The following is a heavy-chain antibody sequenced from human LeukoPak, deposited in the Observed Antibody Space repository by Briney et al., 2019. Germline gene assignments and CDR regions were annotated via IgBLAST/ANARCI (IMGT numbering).Heavy chain of an antibody. J-gene: IGHJ4*02. CDR2: ISSSGSTI. D-gene: IGHD6-6*01. V-gene: IGHV3-11*01. CDR1: GFTFSDYY. CDR3: ARSWAARPVLGY. Sequence: GGSRRLSCAASGFTFSDYYMSWLRQAPGKGLEGVSYISSSGSTIYYADSVKGRFTISRDNAKNSLYLQMNSLRAEDTAVYYCARSWAARPVLGYWGQGTLVTVSS.